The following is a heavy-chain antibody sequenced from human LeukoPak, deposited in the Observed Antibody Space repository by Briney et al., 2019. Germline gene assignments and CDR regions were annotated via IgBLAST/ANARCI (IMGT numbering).Heavy chain of an antibody. D-gene: IGHD1-26*01. CDR2: INWNGGST. V-gene: IGHV3-20*04. CDR3: ARDQLVDHYFYYMDV. Sequence: GGSLRLSCAASGFSSDDYGMSWVRQAPGKGLGWVSGINWNGGSTSYADSVKGRFTISRDNAKNSLYLQMNSLRAEDTALYYCARDQLVDHYFYYMDVWGKGTTVTVSS. J-gene: IGHJ6*03. CDR1: GFSSDDYG.